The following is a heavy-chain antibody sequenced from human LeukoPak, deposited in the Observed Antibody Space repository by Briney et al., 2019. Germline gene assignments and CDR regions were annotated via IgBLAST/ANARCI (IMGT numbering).Heavy chain of an antibody. Sequence: GGSLRLSCAASGFTFSSYAMSWVRQAPGKGLEWVSAISGSGGSTYYADSVKGRFTISRDNSKNTLYLQMNSLRAEDTAVYYCAKDPSLYYDSSGYHETFDYWGQGTLVTVSS. V-gene: IGHV3-23*01. D-gene: IGHD3-22*01. CDR1: GFTFSSYA. CDR3: AKDPSLYYDSSGYHETFDY. CDR2: ISGSGGST. J-gene: IGHJ4*02.